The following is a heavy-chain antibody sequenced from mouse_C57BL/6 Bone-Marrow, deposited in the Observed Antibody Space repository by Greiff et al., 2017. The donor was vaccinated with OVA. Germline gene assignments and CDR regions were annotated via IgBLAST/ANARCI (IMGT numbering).Heavy chain of an antibody. CDR3: ARGGTSPFAY. J-gene: IGHJ3*01. CDR1: GYSFTGYY. CDR2: INPSTGGT. D-gene: IGHD4-1*01. Sequence: EVHLVESGPELVKPGASVKISCKASGYSFTGYYMNWVKQSPEKSLEWIGEINPSTGGTTYNQKFKAKATLTVDKSSSTAYMQLKSLTSEDSAVYYCARGGTSPFAYWGQGTLVTVSA. V-gene: IGHV1-42*01.